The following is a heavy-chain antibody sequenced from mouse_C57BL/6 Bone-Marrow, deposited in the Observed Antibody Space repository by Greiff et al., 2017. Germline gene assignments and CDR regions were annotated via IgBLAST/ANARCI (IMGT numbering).Heavy chain of an antibody. CDR1: GYAFSSSW. CDR2: IYPGDGDT. D-gene: IGHD2-3*01. J-gene: IGHJ3*01. V-gene: IGHV1-82*01. CDR3: ARYDGYYLAWFAY. Sequence: VKLMESGPELVKPGASVKISCKASGYAFSSSWMNWVKQRPGKGLEWIGRIYPGDGDTNYNGTFKGKATLTADKSSSTAYMQLSSLTSEDSAVYFCARYDGYYLAWFAYWGQGTLVTVSA.